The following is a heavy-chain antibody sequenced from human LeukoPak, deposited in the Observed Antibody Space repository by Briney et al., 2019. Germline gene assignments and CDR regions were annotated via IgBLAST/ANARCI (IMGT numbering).Heavy chain of an antibody. D-gene: IGHD2/OR15-2a*01. CDR3: TRDRSQYHLFDY. CDR2: IRSKAYGGTT. V-gene: IGHV3-49*04. J-gene: IGHJ4*02. CDR1: GFTFGDYA. Sequence: GGPLRHSCTASGFTFGDYAMRWVRQAPGKGLEWVGLIRSKAYGGTTEYAASVKGRFTISRDDSKSIAYLQMNSLKTEDTAVYYCTRDRSQYHLFDYWGQGTLVTAPS.